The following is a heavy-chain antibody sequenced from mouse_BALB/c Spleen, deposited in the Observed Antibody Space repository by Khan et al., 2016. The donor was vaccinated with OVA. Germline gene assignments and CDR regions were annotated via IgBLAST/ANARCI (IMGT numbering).Heavy chain of an antibody. Sequence: QVQLKQPGPELVKPGASVKISCKASGYTFTAYDINWVRQRPGQGLEWIGWIYPGDDSTEYNENFRGKATLTADKSSNTAYMQLSSLTSEKSAVYYCARGGLRGVAMDYWGQGTSVSVSS. D-gene: IGHD2-4*01. V-gene: IGHV1S56*01. CDR3: ARGGLRGVAMDY. CDR1: GYTFTAYD. CDR2: IYPGDDST. J-gene: IGHJ4*01.